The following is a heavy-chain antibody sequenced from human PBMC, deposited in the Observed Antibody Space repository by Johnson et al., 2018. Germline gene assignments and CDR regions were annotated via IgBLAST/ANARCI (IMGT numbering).Heavy chain of an antibody. CDR3: ARDWRAVAGLGYSMDV. D-gene: IGHD6-19*01. J-gene: IGHJ6*02. CDR1: GFTFSSYG. V-gene: IGHV3-33*01. CDR2: IWYDGSNK. Sequence: QDRLVQSGGGVVEHGRSLRLSCAASGFTFSSYGMHWVRQAPGKGLEWVAVIWYDGSNKWYADSVKGRFTISRDNSKNTLYLQMNSLRAEDTAVYYCARDWRAVAGLGYSMDVWGQGTTVTVSS.